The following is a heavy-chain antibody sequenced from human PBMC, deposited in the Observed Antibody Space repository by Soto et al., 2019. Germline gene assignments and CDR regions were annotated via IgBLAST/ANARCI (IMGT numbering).Heavy chain of an antibody. CDR3: TGEVASGY. Sequence: QVQLVESGGGVVQPGRSLILSCAVSGFTVSTHGMHWVRQAPGKGLEWVAVISRDGNTKYYADSVKGRFTISRDNSRKNLVLEMYSMRGDDMAVYYCTGEVASGYWGQGTLVTVSS. CDR2: ISRDGNTK. V-gene: IGHV3-30*03. J-gene: IGHJ4*02. CDR1: GFTVSTHG. D-gene: IGHD2-8*02.